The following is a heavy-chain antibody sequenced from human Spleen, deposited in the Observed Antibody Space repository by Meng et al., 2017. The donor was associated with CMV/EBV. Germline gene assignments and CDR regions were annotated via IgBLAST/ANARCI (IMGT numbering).Heavy chain of an antibody. CDR1: DGSISNSGYY. J-gene: IGHJ4*02. V-gene: IGHV4-31*03. D-gene: IGHD6-19*01. Sequence: SRTCTISDGSISNSGYYWSWIRQHPRKGLEWIGYIFYSGGSYYDPSLKSRVSISVDTSKNQFSLNLSSVTAADTAVYYCARWGLGAGYWGRGTLVTVSS. CDR2: IFYSGGS. CDR3: ARWGLGAGY.